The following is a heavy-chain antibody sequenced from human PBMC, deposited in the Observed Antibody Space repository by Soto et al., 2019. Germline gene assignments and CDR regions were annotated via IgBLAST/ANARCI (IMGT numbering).Heavy chain of an antibody. CDR2: IWYDGSNK. V-gene: IGHV3-33*01. J-gene: IGHJ6*02. CDR1: GFTFSSYG. D-gene: IGHD1-26*01. Sequence: QVQLVESGGGVVQPGRSLRLSCAASGFTFSSYGMHWVRQAPGKGLEWVAVIWYDGSNKYYADSVKGRFTISRDNSKNTLYLQMNSLRAEDTAVYYCAREDSGSRPMWYYYGMDVWGQGTTVTVSS. CDR3: AREDSGSRPMWYYYGMDV.